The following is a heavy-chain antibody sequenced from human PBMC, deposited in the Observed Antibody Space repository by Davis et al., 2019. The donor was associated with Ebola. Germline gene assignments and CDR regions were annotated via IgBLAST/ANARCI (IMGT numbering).Heavy chain of an antibody. D-gene: IGHD2-2*01. V-gene: IGHV3-23*01. CDR1: GFTFYNYA. Sequence: GGSLRLSCAASGFTFYNYAMAWVRQAPGKGLEWVSTISDGAGRTSYPDSVKGRFTLSRDNSENTLYLQMNSLRAEDAAVYYCGPKCSSTTCRRFGMDVWGKGATVTVSS. J-gene: IGHJ6*04. CDR3: GPKCSSTTCRRFGMDV. CDR2: ISDGAGRT.